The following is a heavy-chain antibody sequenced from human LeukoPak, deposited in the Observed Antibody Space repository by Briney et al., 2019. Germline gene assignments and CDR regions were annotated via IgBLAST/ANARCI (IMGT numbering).Heavy chain of an antibody. Sequence: SETLSLTCTVSGGSISRSSYYWGWLRQPPGKGLEWIGSIYYSGSTYYNPSLKSRVTISVDTSKNQFSLKLSSVTAADTAVYYCARTARDYFDYWGQGTLVTVSS. J-gene: IGHJ4*02. CDR3: ARTARDYFDY. CDR1: GGSISRSSYY. CDR2: IYYSGST. D-gene: IGHD2-21*02. V-gene: IGHV4-39*07.